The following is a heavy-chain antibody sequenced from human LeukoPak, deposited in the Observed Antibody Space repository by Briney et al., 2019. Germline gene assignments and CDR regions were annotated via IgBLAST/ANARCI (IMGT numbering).Heavy chain of an antibody. CDR3: ARARRLGDLDFV. Sequence: SVKVSCKXSGGTFSSYAISWVRQSPGQGLEWMGGIIPIFGTANYTQKFQGRVTITADESTSTAYMELSSLRSEDTAVYYCARARRLGDLDFVWGQGTLVTVSS. D-gene: IGHD3-16*01. V-gene: IGHV1-69*13. CDR2: IIPIFGTA. J-gene: IGHJ4*02. CDR1: GGTFSSYA.